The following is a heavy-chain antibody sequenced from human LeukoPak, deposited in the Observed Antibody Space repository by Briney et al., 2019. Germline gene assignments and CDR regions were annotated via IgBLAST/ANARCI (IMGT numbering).Heavy chain of an antibody. CDR1: GFTFSSYG. CDR2: ISYDGSNK. Sequence: GGSLRLSCAASGFTFSSYGMHWVRQAPGKGLEWVSVISYDGSNKYYADSVKGRFTISRDNSKNTLYLQMNSLRAEDTAVYYCAKSALGYSSSCFDYWGQGTLVTVSS. V-gene: IGHV3-30*18. CDR3: AKSALGYSSSCFDY. D-gene: IGHD6-13*01. J-gene: IGHJ4*02.